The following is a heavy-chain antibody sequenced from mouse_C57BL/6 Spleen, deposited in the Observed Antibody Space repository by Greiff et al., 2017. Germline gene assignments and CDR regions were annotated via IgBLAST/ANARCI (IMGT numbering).Heavy chain of an antibody. D-gene: IGHD1-1*01. Sequence: QVQLQQPGAELVKPGASVKLSCKASGYTFTSYWMQWVKQRPGQGLEWIGEINPSDSYTNYNQKFKGKATLTVDTSSSTAYMQLSSLPSEDSAVYYCARRGKYYGSSYGYAMDYWGQGTSVTVSS. CDR1: GYTFTSYW. V-gene: IGHV1-50*01. CDR2: INPSDSYT. CDR3: ARRGKYYGSSYGYAMDY. J-gene: IGHJ4*01.